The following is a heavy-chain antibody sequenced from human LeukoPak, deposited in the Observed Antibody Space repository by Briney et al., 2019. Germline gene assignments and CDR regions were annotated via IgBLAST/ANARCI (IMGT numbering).Heavy chain of an antibody. J-gene: IGHJ4*02. D-gene: IGHD2-15*01. V-gene: IGHV3-48*03. CDR1: GFSFSSYE. Sequence: GGSLRLSCAASGFSFSSYEMNWVRQAPGKGLEWVSYISSSGSAIFYADSVKGRFTISRDNAKNSLFLQMNSLRAEDTAFYYCASKGGFDDWGQGTLVTVPS. CDR3: ASKGGFDD. CDR2: ISSSGSAI.